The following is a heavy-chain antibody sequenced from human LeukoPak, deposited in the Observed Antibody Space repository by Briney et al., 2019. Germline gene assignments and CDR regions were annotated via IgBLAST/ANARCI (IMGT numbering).Heavy chain of an antibody. CDR2: INPNGGGT. Sequence: GASVKVSCKASGYTFTCYYMHWVRQAPGQGLEWMGWINPNGGGTNYAQKFQGRVTMTRDTSISTAYMELSRLSSDDTAVYYCAGGAYYGSGSYYNENYYFGYWGQGTLVTVSS. CDR1: GYTFTCYY. D-gene: IGHD3-10*01. CDR3: AGGAYYGSGSYYNENYYFGY. J-gene: IGHJ4*02. V-gene: IGHV1-2*02.